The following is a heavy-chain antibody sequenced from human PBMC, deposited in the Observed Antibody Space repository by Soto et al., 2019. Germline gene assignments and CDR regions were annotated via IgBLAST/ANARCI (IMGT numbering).Heavy chain of an antibody. V-gene: IGHV1-3*01. J-gene: IGHJ4*02. D-gene: IGHD5-18*01. Sequence: QVQLVQSGAEVKKPGASVKVSCKASGYTFTTYAMHWVRQAPGQRLEWMGWINAANGNTKYSQKFQGRVTITRDTSAITAYMELSSLRSEDTAVYTCARSLMNPAMVTFCDFDYWGQGTLVTVSS. CDR1: GYTFTTYA. CDR2: INAANGNT. CDR3: ARSLMNPAMVTFCDFDY.